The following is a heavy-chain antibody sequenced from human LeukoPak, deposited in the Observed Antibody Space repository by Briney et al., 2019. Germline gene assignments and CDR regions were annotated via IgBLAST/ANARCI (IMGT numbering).Heavy chain of an antibody. J-gene: IGHJ4*02. CDR3: VKGRDFYFDY. D-gene: IGHD3/OR15-3a*01. CDR2: IRYDGSKK. CDR1: GFTFSDYG. V-gene: IGHV3-30*02. Sequence: GGSLRLSCAASGFTFSDYGMHWVRQAPDKGLEWATFIRYDGSKKYYADSVKGRFSFSRDNSKNMLYLQMNSLRADDTAIYYCVKGRDFYFDYWGQGTLVTVSS.